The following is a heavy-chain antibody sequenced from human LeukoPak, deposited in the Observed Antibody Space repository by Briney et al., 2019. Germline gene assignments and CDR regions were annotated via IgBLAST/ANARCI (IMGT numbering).Heavy chain of an antibody. J-gene: IGHJ4*02. CDR2: IYYSGST. CDR1: GGSISSSSYY. V-gene: IGHV4-39*01. Sequence: PSETLSLTCTVSGGSISSSSYYWGWIRQPPGKGLEWIGSIYYSGSTYYNPSLKNRVTISVDTSKNQFSLKLSSVTAADTAVYYCATRYDSSGYYYGGFDYWGQGTLVTVSS. D-gene: IGHD3-22*01. CDR3: ATRYDSSGYYYGGFDY.